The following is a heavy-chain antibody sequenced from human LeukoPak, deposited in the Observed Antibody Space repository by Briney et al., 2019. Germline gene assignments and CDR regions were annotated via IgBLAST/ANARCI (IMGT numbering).Heavy chain of an antibody. CDR1: GFTFSNAW. CDR3: TNFGYSYGLA. J-gene: IGHJ5*02. D-gene: IGHD5-18*01. CDR2: IRSKSDGWTT. V-gene: IGHV3-15*01. Sequence: GGSLRLSCAASGFTFSNAWTSWVRQAPGKGLEWVGRIRSKSDGWTTDYAAPVKGRLTISRDDSKNTLYLQMNSLKTEDTAVYYCTNFGYSYGLAWGQGTLVTVS.